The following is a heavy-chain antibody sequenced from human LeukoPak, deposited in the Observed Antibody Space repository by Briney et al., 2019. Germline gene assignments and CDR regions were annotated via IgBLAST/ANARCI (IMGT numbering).Heavy chain of an antibody. J-gene: IGHJ4*02. CDR3: ARDGRYDSSGYFDFGGNY. CDR2: IYSGGST. Sequence: PGGSLRLSCAASGFTVSSNYMSWVRQAPGKGLEWVSVIYSGGSTYYADSVKGRFTISRDNSKNMLYLQMNSLRAEDTAVYYCARDGRYDSSGYFDFGGNYWGQGTLVTVSS. V-gene: IGHV3-53*01. CDR1: GFTVSSNY. D-gene: IGHD3-22*01.